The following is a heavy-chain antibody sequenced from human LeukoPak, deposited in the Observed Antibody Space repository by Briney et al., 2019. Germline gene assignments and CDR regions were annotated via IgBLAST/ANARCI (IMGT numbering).Heavy chain of an antibody. CDR1: GFSFSSYS. V-gene: IGHV3-48*04. J-gene: IGHJ3*02. CDR3: ASGFDSLHDAFDI. CDR2: ISSKSYTI. D-gene: IGHD3-16*02. Sequence: GGSLRLSCAASGFSFSSYSMYWVRQAPGKGLEWVSYISSKSYTIYYADSVKGRFTISRDNAENSVSLQMNSLRAEDTAVYYCASGFDSLHDAFDIWGQGTMVTVSS.